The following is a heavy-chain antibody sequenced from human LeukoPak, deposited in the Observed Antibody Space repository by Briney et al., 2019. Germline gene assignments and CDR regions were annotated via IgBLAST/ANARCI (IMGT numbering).Heavy chain of an antibody. Sequence: SETLSLTCTVSGGSVSSGSYYWSWIRQPPGKGLEWIGYIYYSGSTNYNPSLKSRVTISVDTSKNQFSLKLSSVTAADTAVYYCARDGRLGYCSRTSCYEGFDPWGQGTLVTVSS. V-gene: IGHV4-61*01. CDR3: ARDGRLGYCSRTSCYEGFDP. CDR2: IYYSGST. D-gene: IGHD2-2*01. J-gene: IGHJ5*02. CDR1: GGSVSSGSYY.